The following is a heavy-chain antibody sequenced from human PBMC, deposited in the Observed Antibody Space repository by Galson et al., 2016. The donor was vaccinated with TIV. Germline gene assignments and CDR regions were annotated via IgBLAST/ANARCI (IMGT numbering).Heavy chain of an antibody. V-gene: IGHV2-5*02. CDR1: GFSLSTSGVG. D-gene: IGHD5-12*01. CDR3: ARRDIGGYGLDV. J-gene: IGHJ6*02. CDR2: IYWDDDK. Sequence: PALVKPTQTLTLTCTFSGFSLSTSGVGVGWIRQPPGKALEWLALIYWDDDKRYSPSLKSRLTITKDTSKNQVVLTMTNMDPVDTAIYYCARRDIGGYGLDVWGQGTSVTVS.